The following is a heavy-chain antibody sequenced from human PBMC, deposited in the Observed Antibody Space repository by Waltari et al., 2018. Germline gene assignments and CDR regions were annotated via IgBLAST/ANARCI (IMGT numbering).Heavy chain of an antibody. CDR2: LYYSGST. Sequence: QVQLQESGPGLVKPSETLSLTCTVSGGSISSHYWSWIRQPPGKGLEWIGYLYYSGSTNHNPAHKSRVTISVDTSKNQCALKLSALTAADTAVYYCARLPPDYYGSGSQAYWGQGTLVTVSS. CDR3: ARLPPDYYGSGSQAY. V-gene: IGHV4-59*11. J-gene: IGHJ4*02. CDR1: GGSISSHY. D-gene: IGHD3-10*01.